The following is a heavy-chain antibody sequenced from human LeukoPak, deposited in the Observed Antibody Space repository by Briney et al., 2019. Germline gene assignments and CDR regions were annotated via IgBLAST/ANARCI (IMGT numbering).Heavy chain of an antibody. D-gene: IGHD2-15*01. J-gene: IGHJ3*02. Sequence: SETLSLTCTVSGGSISSFYWSWIRQPPGKGLEWIGYIYNSESTNYNPSLKSGVTISVDTSKNQFSLMLTSVTASDAAMYYCARHCSGGTCPLSFDAFDIWGQGTMVTVSS. V-gene: IGHV4-59*08. CDR3: ARHCSGGTCPLSFDAFDI. CDR2: IYNSEST. CDR1: GGSISSFY.